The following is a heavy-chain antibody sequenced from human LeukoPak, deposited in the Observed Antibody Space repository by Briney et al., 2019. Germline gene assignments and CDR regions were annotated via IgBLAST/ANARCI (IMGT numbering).Heavy chain of an antibody. V-gene: IGHV1-2*06. D-gene: IGHD2-15*01. CDR3: ARGGRGDIVVVVATTPSYNWLDP. CDR2: INPNSGGA. J-gene: IGHJ5*02. CDR1: GYTFTGYY. Sequence: ASVRVSCKASGYTFTGYYMHWVRQAPGQGLEWMGRINPNSGGANYAQKFQGRVTMTRDTSISTAYMEVSRLRSEDTAVYYCARGGRGDIVVVVATTPSYNWLDPWGQGTLVTVSS.